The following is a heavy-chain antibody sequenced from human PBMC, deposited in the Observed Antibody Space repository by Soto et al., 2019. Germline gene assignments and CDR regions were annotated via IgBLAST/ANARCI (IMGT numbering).Heavy chain of an antibody. V-gene: IGHV5-51*01. J-gene: IGHJ3*02. Sequence: PGESLQISCKGSGYSFTSYWIGWVRQMPGKGLEWMGIIYPGDSDTRYSPSFQGQVTISADKSISTAYLQWSSLKASETAMYYCVRPFVSTTVTIAGAFDIWGQETMVAVSS. CDR3: VRPFVSTTVTIAGAFDI. CDR2: IYPGDSDT. CDR1: GYSFTSYW. D-gene: IGHD4-17*01.